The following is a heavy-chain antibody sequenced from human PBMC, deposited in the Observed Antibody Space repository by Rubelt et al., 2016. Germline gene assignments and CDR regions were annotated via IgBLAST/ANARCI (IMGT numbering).Heavy chain of an antibody. CDR3: AKTGARYYFDY. D-gene: IGHD1-1*01. Sequence: QVHLVQSGAEVKKPGASVKVSCKASGYTFTGYYMHWVRQAPGQGLEWMGRINPNSGGTNYAQKFQGRVTMTRETSISPAYRELSRLGSDDTAGYYCAKTGARYYFDYWGQGTLVTVSA. J-gene: IGHJ4*02. CDR2: INPNSGGT. V-gene: IGHV1-2*06. CDR1: GYTFTGYY.